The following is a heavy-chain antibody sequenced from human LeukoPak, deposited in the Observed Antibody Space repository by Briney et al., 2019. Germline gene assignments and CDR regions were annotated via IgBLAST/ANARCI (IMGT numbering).Heavy chain of an antibody. CDR3: TTETYDFWSGSGDYYYMDV. V-gene: IGHV3-15*01. CDR1: GFTFSNAW. CDR2: IKSKSDGGTI. D-gene: IGHD3-3*01. Sequence: GGSLRLSCAASGFTFSNAWMTWVRQAPGKVLEWVGRIKSKSDGGTIDYAAPVKGRFTISRDDSKNTLYLQMNSLTTEDTAVYYCTTETYDFWSGSGDYYYMDVWGKGTTVTVSS. J-gene: IGHJ6*03.